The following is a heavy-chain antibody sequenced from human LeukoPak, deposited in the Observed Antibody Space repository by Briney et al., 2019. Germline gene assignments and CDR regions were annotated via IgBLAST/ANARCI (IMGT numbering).Heavy chain of an antibody. J-gene: IGHJ4*02. D-gene: IGHD3-16*01. CDR1: GFTLRDYT. CDR2: TSSGGGVN. V-gene: IGHV3-21*01. Sequence: LGGSLRLSCTTSGFTLRDYTMNWVRQAPGKRLEWLASTSSGGGVNFYADAVKGRFSISRDNGENSVYLQMNSLRVEDTAIYYCARDLGARGYWGQGTLVTVSS. CDR3: ARDLGARGY.